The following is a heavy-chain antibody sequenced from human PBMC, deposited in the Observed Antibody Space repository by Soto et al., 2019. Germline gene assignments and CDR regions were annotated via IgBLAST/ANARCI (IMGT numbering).Heavy chain of an antibody. CDR2: IWFDGSNN. V-gene: IGHV3-33*01. J-gene: IGHJ4*02. CDR3: AREGPAGDFDY. Sequence: QVHLVESGGGVVQPGRSLRLSCAASGFTFSRYGMHWVRQAPGKGLEWVTLIWFDGSNNYYADSVKGRFTISKDNSNNMLYLQMNSLRVDDTAIYYCAREGPAGDFDYWGQGTLVTVSS. CDR1: GFTFSRYG.